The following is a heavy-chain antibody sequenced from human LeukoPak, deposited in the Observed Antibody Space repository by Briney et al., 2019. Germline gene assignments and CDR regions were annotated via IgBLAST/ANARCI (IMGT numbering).Heavy chain of an antibody. V-gene: IGHV1-8*01. CDR3: ARGSTAMVNYYYYMDV. Sequence: ASVKVSCKASGYTFTSYDINWVRQATGQGLEWMGWMNPNSGNTGYAQKFQGRVTMTRNTSISTAYMELSSLRSEDTAVYYCARGSTAMVNYYYYMDVWGKGTTVTVSS. J-gene: IGHJ6*03. D-gene: IGHD5-18*01. CDR1: GYTFTSYD. CDR2: MNPNSGNT.